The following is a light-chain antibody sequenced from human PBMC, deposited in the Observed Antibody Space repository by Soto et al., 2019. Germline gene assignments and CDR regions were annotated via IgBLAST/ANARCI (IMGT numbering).Light chain of an antibody. CDR1: SSDVGGYDY. CDR3: SSYTTSSTSV. J-gene: IGLJ1*01. Sequence: QSVLTQPASVSGSPGQSITISCTGTSSDVGGYDYVSWYQEHPGKAPKLVIFEVSNRPSGISTRFSGSKSGNTASLTISELQDDDEADYYCSSYTTSSTSVFGTGTKLTVL. V-gene: IGLV2-14*01. CDR2: EVS.